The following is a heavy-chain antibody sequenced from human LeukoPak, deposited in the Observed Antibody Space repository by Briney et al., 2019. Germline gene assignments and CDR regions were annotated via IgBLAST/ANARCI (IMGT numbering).Heavy chain of an antibody. V-gene: IGHV4-4*07. Sequence: SETLSLTCTVSGGSISSYYWTWIRQPAGKGLEWIGRIYTTGSTNYNPSLNSRVTMSVDTSKNQFSLKLSSVTAADTAVYYCAKDWGNGIAVATWLLDYWGQGTLVTVSS. CDR3: AKDWGNGIAVATWLLDY. CDR1: GGSISSYY. D-gene: IGHD6-19*01. J-gene: IGHJ4*02. CDR2: IYTTGST.